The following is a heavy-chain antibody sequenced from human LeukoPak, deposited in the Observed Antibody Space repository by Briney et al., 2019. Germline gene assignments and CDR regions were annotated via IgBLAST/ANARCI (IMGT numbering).Heavy chain of an antibody. J-gene: IGHJ4*02. V-gene: IGHV3-48*01. D-gene: IGHD6-6*01. CDR2: ISSSSSSI. CDR1: GFTFSSYS. Sequence: GGSLRLSCAASGFTFSSYSMNWVRQAPGKGLEWVSYISSSSSSIYYADSVKGRFTSSRDNAKKLLYLQVNSLRAEDTAVYYCARGYSSSSGVYFDYWGQGTLVTVSS. CDR3: ARGYSSSSGVYFDY.